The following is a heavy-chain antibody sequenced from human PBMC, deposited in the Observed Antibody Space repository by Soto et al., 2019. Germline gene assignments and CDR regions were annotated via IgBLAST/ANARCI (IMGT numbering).Heavy chain of an antibody. CDR1: GYSFTSYW. CDR3: ASFYDFWSRAFDT. J-gene: IGHJ3*02. CDR2: IYPGDSDT. Sequence: GESLKISCKGSGYSFTSYWIGWVRQMPGKGLEWMGIIYPGDSDTRYSPSFQGQVTISADKSISTAYLQWSSLKASDTAMYYCASFYDFWSRAFDTWGQGTMVTVSS. V-gene: IGHV5-51*01. D-gene: IGHD3-3*01.